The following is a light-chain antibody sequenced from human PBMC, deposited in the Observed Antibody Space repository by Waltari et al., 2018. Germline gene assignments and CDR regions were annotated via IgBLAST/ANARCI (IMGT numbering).Light chain of an antibody. CDR2: NTD. CDR1: PSTIGRHS. V-gene: IGLV1-44*01. CDR3: ASWDDNLSGL. J-gene: IGLJ2*01. Sequence: QSLLTQPPSASGTPGQGLPIPCSGSPSTIGRHSVNWYQQVPGMAPKLLIYNTDQRPSGVPDRFSGSKSGTSASLVISGLQSDDEAEYYCASWDDNLSGLFGGGTKLTVL.